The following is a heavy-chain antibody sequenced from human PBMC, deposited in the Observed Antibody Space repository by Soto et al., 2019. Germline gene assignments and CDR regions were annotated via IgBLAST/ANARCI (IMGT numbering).Heavy chain of an antibody. CDR3: ARDGGSPRAYGLDV. J-gene: IGHJ6*02. CDR1: EFTYSISW. Sequence: PGRTLRLSCAAAEFTYSISWMHWVQQPAGKGLVWVSRITSDGSGTSYAASVKGRFTISRDNAKNTLYLQMNSLRLEDTAVYYCARDGGSPRAYGLDVWGQGTTVTASS. V-gene: IGHV3-74*01. D-gene: IGHD2-15*01. CDR2: ITSDGSGT.